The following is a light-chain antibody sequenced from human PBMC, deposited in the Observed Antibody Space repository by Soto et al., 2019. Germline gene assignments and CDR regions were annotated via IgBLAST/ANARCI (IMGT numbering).Light chain of an antibody. CDR2: DAS. Sequence: EIVLTQSPVTLSLSPADRSTLSCMASQSVNNFLAWYQQKPGQAPRLLIYDASNRATGIPARFSGSGSGTDFTLTISSLEPEDFAVYYCQHRYNWLITFGQGTRLEIK. CDR1: QSVNNF. V-gene: IGKV3-11*01. CDR3: QHRYNWLIT. J-gene: IGKJ5*01.